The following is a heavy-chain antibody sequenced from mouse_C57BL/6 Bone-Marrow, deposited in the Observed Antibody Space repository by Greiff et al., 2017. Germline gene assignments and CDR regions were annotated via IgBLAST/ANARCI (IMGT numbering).Heavy chain of an antibody. CDR2: INYDGSST. D-gene: IGHD1-1*01. CDR3: ARVGATDGWYFDV. Sequence: EVKLMESEGGLVQPGSSMKLSCTASGFTFSDYYMPWVRQVPEKGLEWVANINYDGSSTYYLDSLKSRFIISRDNAKNILYLQMSSLKSEDTATYYCARVGATDGWYFDVWGKGTTVTVSS. CDR1: GFTFSDYY. J-gene: IGHJ1*03. V-gene: IGHV5-16*01.